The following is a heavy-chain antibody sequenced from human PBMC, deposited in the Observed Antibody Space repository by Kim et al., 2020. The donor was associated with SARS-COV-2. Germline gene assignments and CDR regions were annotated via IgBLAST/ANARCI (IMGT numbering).Heavy chain of an antibody. CDR3: SRSLSGSLRPAHY. CDR2: MNPNNGHA. D-gene: IGHD5-12*01. J-gene: IGHJ4*02. V-gene: IGHV1-8*01. Sequence: ASVKVSCKPSGYNFISYDINWARQATGQGLEWMGWMNPNNGHAGYAQEFQGRVTMTWDTSTSTAYMELTSLNFEDTAVYYCSRSLSGSLRPAHYWGQGTL. CDR1: GYNFISYD.